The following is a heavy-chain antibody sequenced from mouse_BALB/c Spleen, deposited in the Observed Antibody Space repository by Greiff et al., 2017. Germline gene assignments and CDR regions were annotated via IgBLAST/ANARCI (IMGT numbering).Heavy chain of an antibody. Sequence: EVQLQQSGAELVKPGASVKLSCTASGFNIKDSYMHWVKQRPEQGLEWIGRIDPANGNTKYDPKFQGKATITADTSSNTAYLQLSSLTSEDTAVYYCARESYGNYGGSLDYWGQGTTLTVSA. CDR3: ARESYGNYGGSLDY. V-gene: IGHV14-3*02. CDR2: IDPANGNT. D-gene: IGHD2-1*01. CDR1: GFNIKDSY. J-gene: IGHJ2*01.